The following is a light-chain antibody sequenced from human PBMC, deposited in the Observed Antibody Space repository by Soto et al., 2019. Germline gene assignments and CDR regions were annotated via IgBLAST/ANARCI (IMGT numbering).Light chain of an antibody. Sequence: RVMTQSPATLSLSPRERATLSCRASQSVSTNVAWYQQKPGQAPRLLIYGASTRATDIPARFSGSGSGTDFTLTISSLQSEDFAVYYCQQYNNWPPWTFGQGTKVDIK. CDR1: QSVSTN. J-gene: IGKJ1*01. CDR2: GAS. CDR3: QQYNNWPPWT. V-gene: IGKV3-15*01.